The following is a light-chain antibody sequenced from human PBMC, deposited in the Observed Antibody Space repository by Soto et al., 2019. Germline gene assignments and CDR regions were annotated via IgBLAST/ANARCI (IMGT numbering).Light chain of an antibody. J-gene: IGLJ2*01. CDR2: DVS. CDR3: SSYTSSSTLGHVV. V-gene: IGLV2-14*01. CDR1: SSDVGGYNY. Sequence: QSALTQPASVSGSPGQSITISCTGTSSDVGGYNYVSWYQQHPGKAPKFMIYDVSNRPSGVSNRFSGSKSGNTASLTISGLQAEDEADYYFSSYTSSSTLGHVVFGGGTKVTVL.